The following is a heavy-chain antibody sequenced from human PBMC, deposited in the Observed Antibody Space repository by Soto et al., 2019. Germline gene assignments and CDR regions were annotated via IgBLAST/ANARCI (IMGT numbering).Heavy chain of an antibody. CDR2: INAGNGNT. CDR1: GYTFTSYA. Sequence: QVQLVQSGAEVKKPGASVKVSCKASGYTFTSYAMHWVRQAPGQRLEWMGWINAGNGNTKYSQKFQGRVTITRDTSASTAYMELSSLRSEDTAVYYCARAPPYYDFWSGYYPPDYWGQGTLVTVSS. CDR3: ARAPPYYDFWSGYYPPDY. D-gene: IGHD3-3*01. V-gene: IGHV1-3*01. J-gene: IGHJ4*02.